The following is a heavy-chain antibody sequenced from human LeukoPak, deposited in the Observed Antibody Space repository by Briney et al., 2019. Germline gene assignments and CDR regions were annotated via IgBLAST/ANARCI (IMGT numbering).Heavy chain of an antibody. CDR1: GGSISSYY. D-gene: IGHD2-2*02. J-gene: IGHJ5*02. CDR2: IYYSGST. Sequence: SETLSLTCTVSGGSISSYYWSWIRQPPGKGLEWIGYIYYSGSTNYNPSLKSRVTISVDTSKNQFSLKLSSVTAADTAVYYCARAGYCSSTSCYRGGYNWFDPWGQGTLVTVSS. V-gene: IGHV4-59*01. CDR3: ARAGYCSSTSCYRGGYNWFDP.